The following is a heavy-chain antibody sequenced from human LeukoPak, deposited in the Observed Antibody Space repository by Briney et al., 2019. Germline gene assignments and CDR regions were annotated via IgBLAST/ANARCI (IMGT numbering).Heavy chain of an antibody. CDR2: IKEDDSVK. CDR1: GFNFRNYW. D-gene: IGHD3-10*01. Sequence: GGSLRLSCVASGFNFRNYWMSWVRQAPGKGLEWVANIKEDDSVKHYADSVKGRFTISRDDAKNSVYLQMNSLRVEDTAVHYCARDRPHYGNTHLFDPWGQGTLVTVSS. J-gene: IGHJ5*02. CDR3: ARDRPHYGNTHLFDP. V-gene: IGHV3-7*01.